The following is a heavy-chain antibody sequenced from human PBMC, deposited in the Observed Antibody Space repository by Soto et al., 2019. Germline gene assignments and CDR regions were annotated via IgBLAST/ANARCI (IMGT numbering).Heavy chain of an antibody. J-gene: IGHJ5*02. D-gene: IGHD2-21*01. CDR3: ARSLGVVVSRNWFDP. Sequence: SETLSLTCTVSGGSVSSGSYYWSWIRQPPGKGLEWIGYIYYSGSTNYNPSLKSRVTISVDTSKNQFSLKLSSVTAADTAVYYCARSLGVVVSRNWFDPWGQGTLVTVSS. V-gene: IGHV4-61*01. CDR1: GGSVSSGSYY. CDR2: IYYSGST.